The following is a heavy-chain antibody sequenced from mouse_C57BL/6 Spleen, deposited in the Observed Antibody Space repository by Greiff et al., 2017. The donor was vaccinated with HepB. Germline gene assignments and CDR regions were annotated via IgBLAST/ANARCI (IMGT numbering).Heavy chain of an antibody. D-gene: IGHD1-1*01. CDR3: ARYEITTVGYWYFDV. Sequence: DVKLVESGGGLVQPGGSLSLSCAASGFTFTDYYISWVRQPPGKALEWLGFIRNKANGYTTEYSASVKGRFTISRDNSQSILYLQMNALRAEDSATYYCARYEITTVGYWYFDVWGTGTTVTVSS. CDR1: GFTFTDYY. CDR2: IRNKANGYTT. J-gene: IGHJ1*03. V-gene: IGHV7-3*01.